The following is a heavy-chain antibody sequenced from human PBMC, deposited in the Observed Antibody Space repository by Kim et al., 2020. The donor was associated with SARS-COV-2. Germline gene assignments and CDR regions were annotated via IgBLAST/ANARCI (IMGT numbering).Heavy chain of an antibody. D-gene: IGHD3-10*01. Sequence: SETLSLTCTVSGGSVSSGSYYWSWIRQPPGKGLEWIGYIYYSGSTNYNPSLKSRVTISVDTSKNQFSLKLSSVTAADTAVYYCAREGPRFGELPQNWFDP. CDR3: AREGPRFGELPQNWFDP. CDR1: GGSVSSGSYY. V-gene: IGHV4-61*01. CDR2: IYYSGST. J-gene: IGHJ5*02.